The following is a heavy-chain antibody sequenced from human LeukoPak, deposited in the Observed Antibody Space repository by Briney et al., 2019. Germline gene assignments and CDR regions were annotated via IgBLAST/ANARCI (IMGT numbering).Heavy chain of an antibody. CDR1: GGSISSYY. J-gene: IGHJ4*02. V-gene: IGHV4-59*01. CDR3: ARDEYYYDSSGYRPFDY. D-gene: IGHD3-22*01. Sequence: SETLSLTCTVSGGSISSYYWSWIRQPPGKGLEWIGYIYYSGSTNYNPSLKSRVTISVDTSKNQFSLKLSSVTAADTAVYYCARDEYYYDSSGYRPFDYWGQGTLVTVSS. CDR2: IYYSGST.